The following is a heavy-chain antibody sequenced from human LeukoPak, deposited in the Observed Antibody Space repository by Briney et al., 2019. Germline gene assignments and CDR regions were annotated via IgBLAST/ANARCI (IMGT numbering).Heavy chain of an antibody. Sequence: QAGGSLRLSCAASGFTFSSYAMSWVRQAPGKGLEWVSAISGSGGSTYYADAVKGRFTISRDNSKNTLYLQMNSLRAEDTAVYYCARDREPIGDRGRSSWYRIGGSFEPWGQGTLVTVSS. D-gene: IGHD6-13*01. CDR1: GFTFSSYA. CDR3: ARDREPIGDRGRSSWYRIGGSFEP. J-gene: IGHJ5*02. V-gene: IGHV3-23*01. CDR2: ISGSGGST.